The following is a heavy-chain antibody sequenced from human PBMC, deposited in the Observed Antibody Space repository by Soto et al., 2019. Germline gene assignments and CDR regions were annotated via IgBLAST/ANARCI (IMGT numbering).Heavy chain of an antibody. CDR3: ARDYGGY. J-gene: IGHJ4*02. D-gene: IGHD3-10*01. CDR2: ISSDGSSQ. V-gene: IGHV3-30-3*01. CDR1: GFTISTYA. Sequence: QVQLVASGGAVVQPGRSLRLSCAASGFTISTYAMHWVRQAPGKGLEWVAVISSDGSSQFYADSVKGRFTISRDKSKNTVYLQMNSLRPEDTAVYHCARDYGGYWGQGTLVTVSS.